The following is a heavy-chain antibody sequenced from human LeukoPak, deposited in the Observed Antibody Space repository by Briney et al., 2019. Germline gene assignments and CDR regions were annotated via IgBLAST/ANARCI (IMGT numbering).Heavy chain of an antibody. CDR2: ISSSSSTI. Sequence: GGSLRLSCAASGFTFSSYSMNWVRQAPGKGLEWVSYISSSSSTIYYADSVKGRFTISRDNAKNSLYLQMNSLRAEDTAVYYCVRESNDVLTGYYDYWGQGILVTVSS. J-gene: IGHJ4*02. V-gene: IGHV3-48*04. D-gene: IGHD3-9*01. CDR1: GFTFSSYS. CDR3: VRESNDVLTGYYDY.